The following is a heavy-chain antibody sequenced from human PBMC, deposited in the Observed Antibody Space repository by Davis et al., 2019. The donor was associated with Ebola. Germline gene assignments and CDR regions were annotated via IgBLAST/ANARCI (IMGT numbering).Heavy chain of an antibody. CDR3: ARGGGGFLEWLSWFDP. CDR1: GGTFSSYA. Sequence: SVKVSCKASGGTFSSYAISWGRQAPGQGLEWMGGIIPIFGTANYAQKFQGRVTITADESTSTAYMELSSLRSEDTAVYYCARGGGGFLEWLSWFDPWGQGTLVTVSS. CDR2: IIPIFGTA. V-gene: IGHV1-69*13. J-gene: IGHJ5*02. D-gene: IGHD3-3*01.